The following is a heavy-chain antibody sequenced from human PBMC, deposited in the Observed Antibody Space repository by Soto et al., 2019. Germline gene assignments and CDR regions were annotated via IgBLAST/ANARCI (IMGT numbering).Heavy chain of an antibody. CDR1: GGTFSSYA. D-gene: IGHD3-22*01. J-gene: IGHJ4*02. V-gene: IGHV1-69*13. CDR2: IIPILGTA. CDR3: ARVRQYYYDSSGYYSY. Sequence: ASVKVSCKASGGTFSSYAISWVRQAPGQGLEWMGGIIPILGTANYAQKFQGRVTITADESTSTAYMELSSLRSEDTAVYYCARVRQYYYDSSGYYSYWGQGTLVTVSS.